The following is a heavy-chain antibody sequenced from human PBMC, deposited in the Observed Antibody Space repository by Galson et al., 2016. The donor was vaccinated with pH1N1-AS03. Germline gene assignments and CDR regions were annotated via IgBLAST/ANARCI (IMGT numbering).Heavy chain of an antibody. D-gene: IGHD6-13*01. V-gene: IGHV3-11*01. CDR2: ISSRGSTK. CDR1: GFTFTDYY. J-gene: IGHJ3*01. Sequence: SLRLSCAASGFTFTDYYMTWIRQAPGKGLELISCISSRGSTKYYADSVKGRFAISRDDTKKSVYLQMDRLRVEDTAVYYCARDWGFSWTSRPTFDFWGQGTMVAVSA. CDR3: ARDWGFSWTSRPTFDF.